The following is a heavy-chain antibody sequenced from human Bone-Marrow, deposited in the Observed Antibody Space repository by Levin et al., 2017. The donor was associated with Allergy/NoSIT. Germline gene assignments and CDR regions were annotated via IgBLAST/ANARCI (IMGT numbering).Heavy chain of an antibody. Sequence: GESLKISFSSSFFPFLLPSLLFFLPSPFKGLDWVSLIYSGGDTQYADSVKGRFTISRDNSKNTLYLQMNSLRVDDTAVYYCARDGPGTATGTPWGQGTLVTVSS. J-gene: IGHJ4*02. D-gene: IGHD1-7*01. CDR3: ARDGPGTATGTP. CDR1: FFPFLLPS. CDR2: IYSGGDT. V-gene: IGHV3-66*01.